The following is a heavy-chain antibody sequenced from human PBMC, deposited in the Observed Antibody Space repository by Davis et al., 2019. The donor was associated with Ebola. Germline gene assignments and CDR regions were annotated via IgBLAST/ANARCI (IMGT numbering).Heavy chain of an antibody. CDR2: ISSNSRAT. CDR3: ARDNYISAFYYYYFMDV. J-gene: IGHJ6*02. Sequence: GGSLRLSCAASGFSFNTYSMNWVRQAPGKGLEWVSSISSNSRATYYADSLKGRFTISRDNAKSSLYLQMNSLRDEDTGVYFCARDNYISAFYYYYFMDVWGQGTTVTVSS. D-gene: IGHD1-7*01. V-gene: IGHV3-21*01. CDR1: GFSFNTYS.